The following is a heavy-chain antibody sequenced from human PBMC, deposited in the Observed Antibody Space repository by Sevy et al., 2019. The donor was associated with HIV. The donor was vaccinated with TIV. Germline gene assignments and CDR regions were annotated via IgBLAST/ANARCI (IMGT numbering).Heavy chain of an antibody. CDR3: AKESGSHYDFWSGHDAFAI. J-gene: IGHJ3*02. V-gene: IGHV3-30*18. Sequence: GGSLRLSCAASGFNFSSYGMHWVRQAPGKGLEWVAVISYDGSSKYYVDSVKGRFTISRDNSKNTVYLQINRLRAEDTAVYYCAKESGSHYDFWSGHDAFAIWGQGTMVTVSS. D-gene: IGHD3-3*01. CDR2: ISYDGSSK. CDR1: GFNFSSYG.